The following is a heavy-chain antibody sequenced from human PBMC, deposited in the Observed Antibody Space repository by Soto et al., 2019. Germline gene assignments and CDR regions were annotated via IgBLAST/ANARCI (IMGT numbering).Heavy chain of an antibody. Sequence: ESGGGVVQPGTSLRLSCEASGFTFSGFGMHWVRQAPGKGLEWVAVIWYDGSKKYYADCVKGRFTISRDNSKNALYLQMNSLRAEDTAVYYCARGRGGSCGCDSAHFEIWGQGTLVTVSS. D-gene: IGHD2-21*02. V-gene: IGHV3-33*01. J-gene: IGHJ3*02. CDR2: IWYDGSKK. CDR3: ARGRGGSCGCDSAHFEI. CDR1: GFTFSGFG.